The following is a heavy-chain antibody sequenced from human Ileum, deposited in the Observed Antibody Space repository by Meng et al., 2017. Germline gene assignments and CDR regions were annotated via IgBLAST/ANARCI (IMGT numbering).Heavy chain of an antibody. J-gene: IGHJ4*01. Sequence: SETLSLTCTVSGGSFSSGSYYWSWIRQPAGKGLEWIGRIYTSGSTNYNPSSGSTYYNPSLRSRVTISVDMSEKQFSLKLSSVTDADTGVYDCVRGNYGYKDWWGQG. V-gene: IGHV4-61*02. D-gene: IGHD5-24*01. CDR3: VRGNYGYKDW. CDR2: IYTSGST. CDR1: GGSFSSGSYY.